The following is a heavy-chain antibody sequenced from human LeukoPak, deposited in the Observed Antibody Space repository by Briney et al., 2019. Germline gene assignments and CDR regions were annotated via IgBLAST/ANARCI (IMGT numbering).Heavy chain of an antibody. CDR1: GGTFSSYA. J-gene: IGHJ4*02. D-gene: IGHD1-26*01. V-gene: IGHV1-69*01. CDR2: IIPIFGTA. CDR3: ARARWDRARYFDY. Sequence: ASVKVSCKASGGTFSSYALSWVRQAPGQGLEWMGGIIPIFGTANYAQKFQGRVTITADESTSTAYMELSSLRSDDTAVYYCARARWDRARYFDYWGQGTLVTVSS.